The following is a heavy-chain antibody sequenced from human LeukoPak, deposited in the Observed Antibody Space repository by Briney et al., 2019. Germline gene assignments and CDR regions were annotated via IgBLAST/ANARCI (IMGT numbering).Heavy chain of an antibody. D-gene: IGHD6-19*01. CDR2: ISWNSGSI. CDR1: GFTFDDYA. CDR3: ARGRSFDY. J-gene: IGHJ4*02. Sequence: PGRSLRLSCAASGFTFDDYAMHWVRQAPGKGLEWVSGISWNSGSIGYADSVKGRFTISRDNSKNTLYLQMNSLRDEDTAVYYCARGRSFDYWGQGTLVTVSS. V-gene: IGHV3-9*01.